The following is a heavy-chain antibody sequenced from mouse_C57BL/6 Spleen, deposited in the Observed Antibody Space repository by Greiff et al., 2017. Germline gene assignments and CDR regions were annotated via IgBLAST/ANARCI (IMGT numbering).Heavy chain of an antibody. D-gene: IGHD3-1*01. CDR1: GYTFTDYY. J-gene: IGHJ3*01. CDR2: IYPGSGDT. CDR3: ARAGAYAYFAY. V-gene: IGHV1-76*01. Sequence: VQLQQSGAELVRPGASVKLSCTASGYTFTDYYINWVKQRPGQGLEWIARIYPGSGDTYYNEKFKGKATLTAEKSSSTAYMQLSSLTSEDSAVYYCARAGAYAYFAYWGQGTLVTVSA.